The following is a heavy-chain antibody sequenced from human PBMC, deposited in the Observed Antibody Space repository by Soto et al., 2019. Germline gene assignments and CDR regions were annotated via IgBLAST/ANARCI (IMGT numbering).Heavy chain of an antibody. D-gene: IGHD2-2*01. CDR3: ARDGESSSSSDFDF. Sequence: DVQLVESGGGLVQPGGSLRLSCAASGFTFGYYNMNWVRQAPGKGLEWVSFVRSSGDDTYYADSVKGRFTSSRDNAKDSLYLQMNSLREEDTAVYYCARDGESSSSSDFDFWGQGALVTVSS. CDR1: GFTFGYYN. J-gene: IGHJ4*02. CDR2: VRSSGDDT. V-gene: IGHV3-48*02.